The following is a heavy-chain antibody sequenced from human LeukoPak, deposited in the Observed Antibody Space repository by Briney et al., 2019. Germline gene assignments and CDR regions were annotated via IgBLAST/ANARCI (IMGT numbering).Heavy chain of an antibody. Sequence: GGSLRLSCAASGFTFSSYIMNWVRQAPGKGPEWVSSISSSSAYIYYADSVKGRFTISRDIGRKSLYLQMNSLSDEDTAVYYCARGGGRSYSDAFDIWGQGTVVTVSS. V-gene: IGHV3-21*01. CDR3: ARGGGRSYSDAFDI. D-gene: IGHD1-26*01. CDR2: ISSSSAYI. J-gene: IGHJ3*02. CDR1: GFTFSSYI.